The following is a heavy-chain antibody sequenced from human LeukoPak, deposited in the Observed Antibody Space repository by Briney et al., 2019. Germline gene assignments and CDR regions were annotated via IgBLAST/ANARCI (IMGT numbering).Heavy chain of an antibody. CDR3: ARDPPARYSSGWYSY. J-gene: IGHJ4*02. CDR2: IYSGGST. CDR1: GFTVSSHY. Sequence: PGGSLRLSCAASGFTVSSHYMSWVRQAPGKGLECVSVIYSGGSTYYADSVKGRFTISRDNSKNTLYLQMNSLRAEDTAVYYCARDPPARYSSGWYSYWGQGTLVTVSS. D-gene: IGHD6-19*01. V-gene: IGHV3-53*01.